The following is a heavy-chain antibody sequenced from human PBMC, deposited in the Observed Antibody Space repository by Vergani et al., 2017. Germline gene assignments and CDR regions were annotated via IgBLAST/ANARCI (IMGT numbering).Heavy chain of an antibody. D-gene: IGHD2-2*01. V-gene: IGHV4-59*01. CDR3: ARGCGTSCYLFDY. J-gene: IGHJ4*02. CDR1: GCSISSYY. Sequence: QVQLQESGPGLVKPSETLSLTCTVSGCSISSYYWSWIRQPPGKGLEWIGYIYYSGSTNYNPSLKSRVTISVDTSKNQFSLKLSSVTAADTAVYYCARGCGTSCYLFDYWGQGTLVTVSS. CDR2: IYYSGST.